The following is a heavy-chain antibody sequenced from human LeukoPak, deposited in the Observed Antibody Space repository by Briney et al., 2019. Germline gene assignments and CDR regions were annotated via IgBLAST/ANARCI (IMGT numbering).Heavy chain of an antibody. CDR2: ISYDGSNK. V-gene: IGHV3-30-3*01. J-gene: IGHJ5*02. CDR3: ATDAGHWFDP. CDR1: GFTFSSYA. Sequence: GGSLRLSCAASGFTFSSYAMHWVRQAPGKGLEWVAVISYDGSNKYYADSVKGRFTISRDNSKNTLFLQMNSLRAEDTAVYYCATDAGHWFDPWGQGTLATVSS.